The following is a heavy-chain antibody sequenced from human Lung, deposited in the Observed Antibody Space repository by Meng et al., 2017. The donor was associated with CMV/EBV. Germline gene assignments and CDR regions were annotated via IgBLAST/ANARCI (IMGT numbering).Heavy chain of an antibody. CDR2: FFHSGDT. CDR3: ARHLRGYSWPKSD. Sequence: SXTXSLXCTVSDVSISNGTFFWGWIRQPPGKGLEWIGSFFHSGDTYSNPSLRSRVAISVDTSKNQFSLRLSSVTATDTAVYYCARHLRGYSWPKSDWGQGTXVTVAS. D-gene: IGHD1-26*01. V-gene: IGHV4-39*01. CDR1: DVSISNGTFF. J-gene: IGHJ4*02.